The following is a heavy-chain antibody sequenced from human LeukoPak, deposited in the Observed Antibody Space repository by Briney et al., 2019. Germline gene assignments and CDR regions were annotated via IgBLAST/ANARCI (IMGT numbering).Heavy chain of an antibody. Sequence: PGGSLRLSCAASGFTFSSYGLHWVRQAPGKGLEWVAVIRSDGSTKYSADSVKGRLTISRDNSKNTLYLQMDSLRAEDTAVYYCAKRGGSGSNNFDYWGQGTLVTVSS. CDR1: GFTFSSYG. CDR3: AKRGGSGSNNFDY. CDR2: IRSDGSTK. J-gene: IGHJ4*02. V-gene: IGHV3-33*06. D-gene: IGHD3-10*01.